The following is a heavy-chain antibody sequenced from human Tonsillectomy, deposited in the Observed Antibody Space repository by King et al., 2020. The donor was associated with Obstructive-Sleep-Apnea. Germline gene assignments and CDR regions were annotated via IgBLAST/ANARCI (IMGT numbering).Heavy chain of an antibody. CDR2: IWYDGSNK. CDR1: GFTFSSYG. CDR3: ARGAYVRGVIGVEYYGMDV. V-gene: IGHV3-33*01. Sequence: VQLVESGGGVVQPGRSLRLSCAASGFTFSSYGMHWVRQAPGKGLEWVAVIWYDGSNKYYADSVKGRFTISRDNSKNTLYLQMNSLRAEDTAVYYCARGAYVRGVIGVEYYGMDVWGQGTTVTVSS. D-gene: IGHD3-10*01. J-gene: IGHJ6*02.